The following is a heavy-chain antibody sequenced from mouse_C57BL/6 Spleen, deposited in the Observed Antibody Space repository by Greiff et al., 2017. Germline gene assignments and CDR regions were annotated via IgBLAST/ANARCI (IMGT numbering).Heavy chain of an antibody. D-gene: IGHD1-1*01. J-gene: IGHJ3*01. Sequence: EVQLQQSGAELVKPGASVKLSCTASGFNIKDYYMHWVKQRTEQGLEWIGRIDPEDGETKYARKFQGKATITADTSSNTAYLQLSSLTSEDTACYYCARNYGSSYGFAYWGQGTLVTVSA. CDR2: IDPEDGET. CDR3: ARNYGSSYGFAY. CDR1: GFNIKDYY. V-gene: IGHV14-2*01.